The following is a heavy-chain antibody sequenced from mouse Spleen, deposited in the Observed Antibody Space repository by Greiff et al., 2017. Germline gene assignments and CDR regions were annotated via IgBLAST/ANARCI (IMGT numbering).Heavy chain of an antibody. D-gene: IGHD2-1*01. CDR1: GFTFSDYY. CDR3: ARDKDGNYHRFAY. J-gene: IGHJ3*01. Sequence: DVMLVESGGGLVKPGGSLKLSCAASGFTFSDYYMYWVRQTPEKRLEWVATISDGGSYTYYPDSVKGRFTISRDHAKNNLYLQMSSLKSEDTAMYYCARDKDGNYHRFAYWGQGTLVTVSA. CDR2: ISDGGSYT. V-gene: IGHV5-4*02.